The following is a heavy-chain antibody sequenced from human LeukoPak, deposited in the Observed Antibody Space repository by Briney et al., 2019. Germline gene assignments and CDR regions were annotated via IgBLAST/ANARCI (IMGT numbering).Heavy chain of an antibody. CDR2: IYSGGST. CDR1: GFTVSSNY. Sequence: PGGPLRLSCAASGFTVSSNYMSWVRQAPGKGLEWVSVIYSGGSTYYADSVKGRFTISRDNSKNTLYLQMNSLRAEDTAVYYCARAPGKAVAGSLDYWGQGTLVTVSS. J-gene: IGHJ4*02. V-gene: IGHV3-66*01. D-gene: IGHD6-19*01. CDR3: ARAPGKAVAGSLDY.